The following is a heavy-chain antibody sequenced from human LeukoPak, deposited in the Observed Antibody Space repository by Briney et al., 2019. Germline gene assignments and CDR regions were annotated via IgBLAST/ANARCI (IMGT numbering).Heavy chain of an antibody. CDR2: INSDGSST. D-gene: IGHD2-21*02. Sequence: GGSLRLSCAASGFTFSSYWMHWVRQAPGKGLVWVSRINSDGSSTSYADSVKGRFTISRDNAKNSLYLQMNSLRAEDTAVYYCARDKLCGGDCPNDYWGQGTLVTVSS. CDR3: ARDKLCGGDCPNDY. J-gene: IGHJ4*02. V-gene: IGHV3-74*01. CDR1: GFTFSSYW.